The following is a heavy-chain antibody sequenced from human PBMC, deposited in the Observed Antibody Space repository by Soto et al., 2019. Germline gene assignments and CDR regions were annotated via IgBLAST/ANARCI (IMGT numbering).Heavy chain of an antibody. CDR3: ARGLRRSGYPDY. D-gene: IGHD3-3*01. CDR2: IYYSGST. J-gene: IGHJ4*02. Sequence: SETLSLTCTVSGGSISSGGYYWSWIRQHPGKGLEWIGYIYYSGSTYYNPSLKSRVTISVDTSKNQFSLKLSSVTAADTAVYYCARGLRRSGYPDYWGQGTLVTRLL. CDR1: GGSISSGGYY. V-gene: IGHV4-31*03.